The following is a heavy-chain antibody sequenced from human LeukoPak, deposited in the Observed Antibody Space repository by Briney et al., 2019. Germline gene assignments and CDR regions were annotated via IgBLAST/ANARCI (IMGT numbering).Heavy chain of an antibody. CDR1: GFTFSSYA. J-gene: IGHJ6*02. V-gene: IGHV3-30*04. D-gene: IGHD3-10*01. CDR2: ISYDGSNK. CDR3: ARSMVRGSQKRYYYYGMDV. Sequence: GGSLRLSCAASGFTFSSYAMHWVRQAPGKGLEWVAVISYDGSNKYYADSVKGRFTISRDNPKNTLYLQMNSLRAEDTAVYYCARSMVRGSQKRYYYYGMDVWGQGTTVTVSS.